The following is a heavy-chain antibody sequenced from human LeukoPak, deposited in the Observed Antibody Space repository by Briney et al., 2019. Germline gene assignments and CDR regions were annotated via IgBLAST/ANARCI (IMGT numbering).Heavy chain of an antibody. D-gene: IGHD1-14*01. CDR3: AKPLRPGRDAFDI. Sequence: ASVKVSCKASGYTFSGYYMHWVRQAPGQGLEWMGWINPNSGGTNYAQKFQGRVTMTRDTSISTAYMELSRLRSDDTAVYYCAKPLRPGRDAFDIWGQGTMVTVSS. J-gene: IGHJ3*02. CDR1: GYTFSGYY. V-gene: IGHV1-2*02. CDR2: INPNSGGT.